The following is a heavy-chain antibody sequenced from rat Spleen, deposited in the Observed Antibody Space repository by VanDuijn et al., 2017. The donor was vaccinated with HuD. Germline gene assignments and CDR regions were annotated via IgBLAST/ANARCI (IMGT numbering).Heavy chain of an antibody. CDR2: ISYDGSST. J-gene: IGHJ2*01. CDR3: ARGEDSLFDY. V-gene: IGHV5-29*01. Sequence: EVQLVESDGGLVQPGRSLKLSCAASGFTFSDYYMAWVRQAPTKGLEWVATISYDGSSTYYRDSVKGRFTISRDNAKSTLYLQMDSLRSEDTATYYCARGEDSLFDYWGQGVMVTVSS. CDR1: GFTFSDYY. D-gene: IGHD1-11*01.